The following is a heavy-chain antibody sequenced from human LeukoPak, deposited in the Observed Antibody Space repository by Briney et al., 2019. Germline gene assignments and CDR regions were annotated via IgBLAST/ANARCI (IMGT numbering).Heavy chain of an antibody. J-gene: IGHJ4*02. CDR2: INPNSGGT. Sequence: ASVKVSCKASGYTFTDYYIHWVRQAPGQGHEWMGRINPNSGGTNFAQKFQARVTMTSDTSISTAYMEVSGLESDDTAVYYCARARYCYTTSCPLDYWGKGTLVTVSS. V-gene: IGHV1-2*06. CDR1: GYTFTDYY. D-gene: IGHD2-2*01. CDR3: ARARYCYTTSCPLDY.